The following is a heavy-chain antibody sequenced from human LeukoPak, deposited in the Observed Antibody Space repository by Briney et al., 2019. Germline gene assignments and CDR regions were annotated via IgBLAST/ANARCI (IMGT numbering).Heavy chain of an antibody. D-gene: IGHD1-26*01. CDR3: ARGLAGSYDSYYGLDV. CDR1: GFTFSSYS. Sequence: QPGGSLRLSCAASGFTFSSYSMNWVRQTPGKGLEWVSYISGGSRTIYHADSVKGRFTTSRDHAKNSLYLQMNSLRDEDTAVYYCARGLAGSYDSYYGLDVWGQGTSVTVSS. J-gene: IGHJ6*02. V-gene: IGHV3-48*02. CDR2: ISGGSRTI.